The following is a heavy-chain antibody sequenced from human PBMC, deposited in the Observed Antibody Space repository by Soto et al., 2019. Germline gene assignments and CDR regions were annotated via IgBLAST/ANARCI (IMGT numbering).Heavy chain of an antibody. Sequence: SETLSLTCTVSSGSISVTNVFWGWVRQPPGKGLEWIGNVDYSGTAYFSPSLATRVTFHVDTSKNQFSLTLYSVTAADTAVYSCARITGRHLDYWGQGILVTVS. D-gene: IGHD1-20*01. CDR2: VDYSGTA. CDR1: SGSISVTNVF. V-gene: IGHV4-39*01. J-gene: IGHJ4*02. CDR3: ARITGRHLDY.